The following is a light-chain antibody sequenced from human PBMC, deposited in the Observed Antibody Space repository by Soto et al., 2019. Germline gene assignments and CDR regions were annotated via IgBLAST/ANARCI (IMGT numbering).Light chain of an antibody. CDR1: QSINEKY. J-gene: IGKJ5*01. V-gene: IGKV4-1*01. Sequence: DIVMTQSPDSLAVSLGERATINWKSSQSINEKYLVWYQQKPGQTPKVLIYWASTRKSGVPDRFSGSVSGTDFTLSISSLQAEDVAVYYCQQYYSTPPTFGQGTRLE. CDR3: QQYYSTPPT. CDR2: WAS.